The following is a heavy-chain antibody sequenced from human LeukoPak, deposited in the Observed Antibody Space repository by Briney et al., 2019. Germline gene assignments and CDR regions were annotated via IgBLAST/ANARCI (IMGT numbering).Heavy chain of an antibody. CDR3: ARDWVGATVGTMMDV. CDR1: GDSITSGTYY. Sequence: SETLSLTCTVSGDSITSGTYYWTWIRQPAGKGLEWIGRIYTSGSTNYKPSLKSRVSISLDTSKNHFSLRLSSVTAADTAVYYCARDWVGATVGTMMDVWGKGTTVTVSS. CDR2: IYTSGST. J-gene: IGHJ6*04. V-gene: IGHV4-61*02. D-gene: IGHD1-26*01.